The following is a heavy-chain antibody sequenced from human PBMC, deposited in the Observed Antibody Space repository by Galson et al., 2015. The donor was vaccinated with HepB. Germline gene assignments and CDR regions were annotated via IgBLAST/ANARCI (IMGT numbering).Heavy chain of an antibody. CDR2: ISGGGGTK. D-gene: IGHD5-24*01. V-gene: IGHV3-23*01. CDR1: GFTFSSYV. J-gene: IGHJ5*02. Sequence: SLRLSCATSGFTFSSYVMSWVRQTPGKGLEWVSSISGGGGTKLYADSVEGRFTISRDNSQNTLYLQMNSLRAEDTAFYYCAKDTWPEMSWGYDPWGQGTLVTVSS. CDR3: AKDTWPEMSWGYDP.